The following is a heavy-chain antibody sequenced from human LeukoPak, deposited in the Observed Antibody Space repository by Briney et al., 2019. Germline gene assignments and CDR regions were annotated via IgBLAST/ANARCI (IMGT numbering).Heavy chain of an antibody. CDR1: GFTFSSYW. CDR2: INSDGSST. J-gene: IGHJ6*02. V-gene: IGHV3-74*01. D-gene: IGHD3-3*01. Sequence: GGSLRLSCAASGFTFSSYWMHWVRQAPGKGLVWVSRINSDGSSTSYADSVKGRFTISRDNAKNTLYLQMNSLRAEDTAVYYCARDLGGGGYYDFWSGQNYYYGMDVWGQGTTVTVSS. CDR3: ARDLGGGGYYDFWSGQNYYYGMDV.